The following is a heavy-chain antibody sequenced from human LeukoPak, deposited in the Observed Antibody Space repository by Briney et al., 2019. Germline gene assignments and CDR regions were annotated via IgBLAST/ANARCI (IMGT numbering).Heavy chain of an antibody. CDR3: AREGRWFELDY. D-gene: IGHD3-10*01. CDR2: ISSSSSTI. CDR1: GFTFSSYS. Sequence: PGGSLRLSCAASGFTFSSYSMNWVRQAPGKGLEWVSYISSSSSTIYYADSVKGRFTISRDNAKNSLYLQMNSLRAEDTAVYYCAREGRWFELDYWGQGTLVTVSS. J-gene: IGHJ4*02. V-gene: IGHV3-48*01.